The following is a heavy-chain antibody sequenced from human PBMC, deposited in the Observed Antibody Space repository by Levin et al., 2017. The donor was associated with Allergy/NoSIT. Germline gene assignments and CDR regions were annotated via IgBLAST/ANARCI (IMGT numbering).Heavy chain of an antibody. J-gene: IGHJ6*02. Sequence: SCAASGFTFSSYSMNWVRQAPGKGLEWVSYISSSGSTLYFADSVQGRFTVSRDNVKNSLYLQMNSLRVEDTAIYYCARDRDYDVSSDYLAGVVRHYYYYGMDVWGQGTTVTVSS. V-gene: IGHV3-48*04. CDR2: ISSSGSTL. CDR1: GFTFSSYS. CDR3: ARDRDYDVSSDYLAGVVRHYYYYGMDV. D-gene: IGHD3-3*01.